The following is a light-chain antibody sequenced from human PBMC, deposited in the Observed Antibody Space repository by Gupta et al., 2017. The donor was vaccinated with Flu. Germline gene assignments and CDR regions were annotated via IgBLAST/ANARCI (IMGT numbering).Light chain of an antibody. Sequence: LSASVGDKVTMTCWASQSISRLLAWYQQKPGKAPKLLIYQTSSLQSGVPSRFSGSGSGTEFTLTISSLQADDFAAYYCQQYNSYSPWTFGQGTKVEIK. CDR2: QTS. J-gene: IGKJ1*01. V-gene: IGKV1-5*03. CDR1: QSISRL. CDR3: QQYNSYSPWT.